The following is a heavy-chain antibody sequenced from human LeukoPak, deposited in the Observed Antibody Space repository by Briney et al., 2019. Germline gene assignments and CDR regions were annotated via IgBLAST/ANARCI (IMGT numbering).Heavy chain of an antibody. V-gene: IGHV4-34*01. CDR3: ARRAIAGDYFDY. J-gene: IGHJ4*02. CDR1: GWSFSDYY. Sequence: PSETLSLTCAVYGWSFSDYYWSWIRQPPGKGLEWIGEINHSGSTNYNPSLKSRLTISVDTSKNQFSLKLTSVTAADTAVYYCARRAIAGDYFDYWGQGTLVTVSS. CDR2: INHSGST. D-gene: IGHD1-20*01.